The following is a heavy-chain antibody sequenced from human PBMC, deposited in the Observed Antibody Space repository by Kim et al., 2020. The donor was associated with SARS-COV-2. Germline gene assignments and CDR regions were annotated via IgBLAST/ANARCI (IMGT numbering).Heavy chain of an antibody. CDR1: GYTFTSYA. D-gene: IGHD3-9*01. Sequence: ASVKVSCKASGYTFTSYAINWVRQAPGQGLEWMGWINAGNGNTKYAQKLQGRVTMTTDTSTSTAYMELRSLRSEDTAVYYCARATAHDIFVIYYDHRGQ. V-gene: IGHV1-18*01. CDR2: INAGNGNT. CDR3: ARATAHDIFVIYYDH. J-gene: IGHJ4*02.